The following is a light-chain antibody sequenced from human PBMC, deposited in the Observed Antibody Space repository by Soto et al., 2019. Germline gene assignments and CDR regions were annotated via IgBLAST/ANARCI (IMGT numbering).Light chain of an antibody. J-gene: IGLJ2*01. Sequence: QSALTQPPSASGSPGQSVTISCTGTSSDVGGYNYVSWYQQHPDKAPKLMIYEVSKRPSGVPDRFSGSKSGNTASLTVSGLQAEHEADYYCSSYAGSNNLFGGGTKLTVL. CDR2: EVS. CDR3: SSYAGSNNL. V-gene: IGLV2-8*01. CDR1: SSDVGGYNY.